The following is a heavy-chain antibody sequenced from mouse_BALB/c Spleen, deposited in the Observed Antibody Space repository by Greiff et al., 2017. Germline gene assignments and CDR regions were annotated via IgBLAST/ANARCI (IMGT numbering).Heavy chain of an antibody. CDR1: VYTFTSYT. CDR3: ARSPIYYDYDAFAY. V-gene: IGHV1-4*02. CDR2: INPSSGYT. D-gene: IGHD2-4*01. Sequence: QVQLQQSAAELARPGASVKMSCKASVYTFTSYTMHWVKQRPGQGLEWIGYINPSSGYTEYNQKFKDKTTLTADKSSSTAYMQLSSLTSEDSAVYYCARSPIYYDYDAFAYWGQGTLVTVSA. J-gene: IGHJ3*01.